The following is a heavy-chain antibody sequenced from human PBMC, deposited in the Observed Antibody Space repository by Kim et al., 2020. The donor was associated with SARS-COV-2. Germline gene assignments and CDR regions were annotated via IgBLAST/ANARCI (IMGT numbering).Heavy chain of an antibody. J-gene: IGHJ4*02. CDR1: GGSISSGSYY. CDR2: IYTSGST. V-gene: IGHV4-61*02. CDR3: ARGLGSGSYETH. D-gene: IGHD3-10*01. Sequence: SETLSLTCTVSGGSISSGSYYWSWIRQPAGKGLEWIGRIYTSGSTNYNPSLKSRVTISVDTSKNQFSLKLSSVTAADTAVYYCARGLGSGSYETHWGQGTLVTVSS.